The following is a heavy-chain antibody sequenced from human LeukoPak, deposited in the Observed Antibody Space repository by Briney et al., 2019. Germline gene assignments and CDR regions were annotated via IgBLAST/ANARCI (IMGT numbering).Heavy chain of an antibody. CDR1: GFTFDDYA. Sequence: PGGSLRLSCAASGFTFDDYAMHWVRQAPGKGLEWVSGISWNSGSIGYADSVKGRFTISRDNSKNTLYLQMNSLSPDDTAVYYCTGDDSSGYYVFWGQGALVTVSS. J-gene: IGHJ4*02. CDR2: ISWNSGSI. CDR3: TGDDSSGYYVF. D-gene: IGHD3-22*01. V-gene: IGHV3-9*01.